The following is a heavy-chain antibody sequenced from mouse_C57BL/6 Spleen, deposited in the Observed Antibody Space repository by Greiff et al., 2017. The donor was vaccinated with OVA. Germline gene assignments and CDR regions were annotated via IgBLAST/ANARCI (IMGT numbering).Heavy chain of an antibody. CDR2: IHPNSGST. CDR3: ARPYYGSSYIFDY. V-gene: IGHV1-64*01. Sequence: VQLQQPGAELVKPGASVKLSCKASGYTFTSYWMHWVKQRPGQGLEWIGMIHPNSGSTNYNEKFKSKATLTVDKSSSTAYMQLSSLTSEDSAVYYCARPYYGSSYIFDYWGQGTTLTVSA. D-gene: IGHD1-1*01. J-gene: IGHJ2*01. CDR1: GYTFTSYW.